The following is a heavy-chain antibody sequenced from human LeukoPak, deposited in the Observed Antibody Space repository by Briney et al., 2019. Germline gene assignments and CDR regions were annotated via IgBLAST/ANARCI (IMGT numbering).Heavy chain of an antibody. Sequence: GGSLRLSCAASGFTFSDYYMSWIRQAPGKGLECVSYISDSTGYTNYAVSVKGRFTISRDNARNSLYLQMNSLRAEDTAMYYCARGHRWFDPWGQGTLVTVSS. V-gene: IGHV3-11*05. CDR1: GFTFSDYY. CDR2: ISDSTGYT. CDR3: ARGHRWFDP. J-gene: IGHJ5*02.